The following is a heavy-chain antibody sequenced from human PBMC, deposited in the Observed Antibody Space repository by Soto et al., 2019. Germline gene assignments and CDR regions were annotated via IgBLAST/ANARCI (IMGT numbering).Heavy chain of an antibody. CDR2: IKQDGSEK. CDR1: GFSFRDYW. J-gene: IGHJ6*03. CDR3: ARGKDGRRAGTYYFDMDV. Sequence: GGSLRLSCAASGFSFRDYWVTWVRQAPGKGLDWAANIKQDGSEKYYLDSLKGRFTISRDNAKNSVYLLMNSLRAEDTAVYYCARGKDGRRAGTYYFDMDVWGKGTTVTVSS. V-gene: IGHV3-7*01. D-gene: IGHD1-1*01.